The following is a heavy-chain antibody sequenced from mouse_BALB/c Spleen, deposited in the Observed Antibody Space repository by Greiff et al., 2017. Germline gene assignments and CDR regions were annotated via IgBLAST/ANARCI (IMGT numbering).Heavy chain of an antibody. CDR2: ISNFAYSI. D-gene: IGHD4-1*01. V-gene: IGHV5-15*02. CDR1: GFTFSDYG. CDR3: ARDQTGKGPFAY. Sequence: DVMLVESGGGLVQPGGSRKLSCAASGFTFSDYGMAWVRQAPGKGPEWVAFISNFAYSIYYADTVTGRFTISRENAKNTLYLEMSSLRSEDTAIYYCARDQTGKGPFAYWGQGTLVTVSA. J-gene: IGHJ3*01.